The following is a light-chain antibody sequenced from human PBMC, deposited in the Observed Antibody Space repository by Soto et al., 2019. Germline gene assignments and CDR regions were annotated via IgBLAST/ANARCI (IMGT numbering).Light chain of an antibody. CDR2: DAS. CDR1: QSISNW. V-gene: IGKV1-5*01. J-gene: IGKJ1*01. CDR3: QQYSTYPWT. Sequence: IQRTQSPSTLSASIGHRVTITCRASQSISNWLAWYQQKPGKAPNVLIYDASSLESGVPSRFSGSGSGTEFTLTISSLQPDDFATYYCQQYSTYPWTFGQGTKGEIK.